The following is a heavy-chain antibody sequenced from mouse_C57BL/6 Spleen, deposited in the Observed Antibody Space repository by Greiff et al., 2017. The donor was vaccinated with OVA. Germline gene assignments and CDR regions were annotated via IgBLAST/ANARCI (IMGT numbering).Heavy chain of an antibody. D-gene: IGHD3-2*02. J-gene: IGHJ2*01. CDR2: ISNGGGST. Sequence: EVMLVESGGGLVQPGGSLKLSCAASGFTFSDYYMYWVRQTPEKRLEWVAYISNGGGSTYYPDTVKGRFTISRDNAKNTLYLQMSRLKSEDTAMYYCARHPSSGYEGGLDYWGQGTTLTVSS. CDR3: ARHPSSGYEGGLDY. V-gene: IGHV5-12*01. CDR1: GFTFSDYY.